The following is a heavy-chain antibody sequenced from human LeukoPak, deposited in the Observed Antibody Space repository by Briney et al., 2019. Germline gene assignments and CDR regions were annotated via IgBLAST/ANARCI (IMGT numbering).Heavy chain of an antibody. CDR3: ARELSSSSISDY. Sequence: SETLSITCTVSGGSISSSSYYWGWIRQPPGEGLEWIGSIYYSGSTYYNPSLKSRVTISVDTSKNQFSLKLSSVTAADTAVYYCARELSSSSISDYWGQGTLVTVSS. V-gene: IGHV4-39*07. J-gene: IGHJ4*02. CDR1: GGSISSSSYY. CDR2: IYYSGST. D-gene: IGHD6-6*01.